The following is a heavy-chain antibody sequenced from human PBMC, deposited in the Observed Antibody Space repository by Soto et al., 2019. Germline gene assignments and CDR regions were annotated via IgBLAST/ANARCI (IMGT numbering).Heavy chain of an antibody. J-gene: IGHJ4*02. CDR2: INHSGST. D-gene: IGHD6-19*01. V-gene: IGHV4-34*01. CDR1: GPSLSCCY. Sequence: PPATLSLTGTVFGPSLSCCYFIRVWTPPGKGLEWIGEINHSGSTNYNPSLKSRVTISVATSKNQFSLKLSSVTAADTAVYYCARDGPSGWSGNEWGPATL. CDR3: ARDGPSGWSGNE.